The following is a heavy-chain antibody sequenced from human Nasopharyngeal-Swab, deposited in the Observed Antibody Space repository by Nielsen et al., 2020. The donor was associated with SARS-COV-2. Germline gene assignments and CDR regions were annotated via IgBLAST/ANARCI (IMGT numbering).Heavy chain of an antibody. Sequence: VRQAPGKGLEWVGRIKSKTDGGTIDYAAPVKGRFTISRDDSKNTLYLQMNSLKTEDTAVYYCTTDKEDIVVVVAAIYYYYYMDVWGKGTTVTVSS. CDR2: IKSKTDGGTI. J-gene: IGHJ6*03. V-gene: IGHV3-15*01. CDR3: TTDKEDIVVVVAAIYYYYYMDV. D-gene: IGHD2-15*01.